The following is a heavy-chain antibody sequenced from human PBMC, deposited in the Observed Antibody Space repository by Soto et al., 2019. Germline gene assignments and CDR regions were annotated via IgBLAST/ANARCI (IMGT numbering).Heavy chain of an antibody. CDR1: GFTFSTYG. J-gene: IGHJ4*02. D-gene: IGHD1-26*01. CDR3: ARAVGPFDY. Sequence: QVQLVESGGGVVQPGRSLTLSCEASGFTFSTYGMHWVRQAPGTGLEWVAVIWYDGSHKDYADSVKGRFTISRDNSKDTMYLQMNSLRVEVTGVYYCARAVGPFDYWGQGTLVAVSS. CDR2: IWYDGSHK. V-gene: IGHV3-33*01.